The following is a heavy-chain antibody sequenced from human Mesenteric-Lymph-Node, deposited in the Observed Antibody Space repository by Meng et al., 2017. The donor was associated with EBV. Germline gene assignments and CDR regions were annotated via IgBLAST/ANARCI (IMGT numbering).Heavy chain of an antibody. CDR2: IYYSGST. D-gene: IGHD2-15*01. Sequence: VQLPESGPGRVQPSEPLSLTCTVSGDSVNDVNYYWSWIRQPPGKGLEWIAYIYYSGSTNFNPSLKSRAAISVDTSKNQFSLRLSSVTAADTAVYYCARTGRCSGDSCYYNWFDPWGQGTLVTVSS. CDR1: GDSVNDVNYY. V-gene: IGHV4-61*01. J-gene: IGHJ5*02. CDR3: ARTGRCSGDSCYYNWFDP.